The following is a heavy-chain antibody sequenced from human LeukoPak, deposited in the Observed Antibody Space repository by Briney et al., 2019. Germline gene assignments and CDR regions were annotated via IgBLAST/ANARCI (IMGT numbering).Heavy chain of an antibody. CDR2: INHSGST. V-gene: IGHV4-34*01. J-gene: IGHJ3*02. D-gene: IGHD3-3*01. Sequence: SETLSLTCAVYGGSFSGYYWSWIRQPPGKGLEWIGEINHSGSTNYNPSLKSRVTISVDTSRNQFSLKLSSVTAADTAVYYCARGFLEWLLSNDAFDIWGQGTMVTVSS. CDR1: GGSFSGYY. CDR3: ARGFLEWLLSNDAFDI.